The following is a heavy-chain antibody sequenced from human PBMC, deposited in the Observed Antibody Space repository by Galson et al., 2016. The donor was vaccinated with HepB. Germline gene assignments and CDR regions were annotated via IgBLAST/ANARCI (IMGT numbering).Heavy chain of an antibody. V-gene: IGHV4-61*08. CDR2: IYDSGST. Sequence: ETLSLTCTVSGGSISSGDYHWSWIRQPPGKGLEWIGFIYDSGSTNYSPSLKSRVTISVDTSTNEFSLKLSSVTAADTAVYFCARGGRYGEEVDFDSWGQGTLVTVSS. D-gene: IGHD6-19*01. CDR1: GGSISSGDYH. J-gene: IGHJ4*02. CDR3: ARGGRYGEEVDFDS.